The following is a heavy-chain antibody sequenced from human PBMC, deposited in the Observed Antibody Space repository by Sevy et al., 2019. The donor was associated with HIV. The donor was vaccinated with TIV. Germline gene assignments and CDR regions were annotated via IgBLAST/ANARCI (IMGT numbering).Heavy chain of an antibody. V-gene: IGHV3-21*01. CDR3: ASPTGYGSGRWNFPS. J-gene: IGHJ1*01. CDR2: ITSSSYI. CDR1: GFTFSSDT. D-gene: IGHD6-19*01. Sequence: GGSLRLSCVASGFTFSSDTMNWVRQAPGKGLEWVSSITSSSYIYYPYSVQDRFTVSIDNAKNSLYLQMNSLRAEDTAVYCCASPTGYGSGRWNFPSWGKGTLVTVS.